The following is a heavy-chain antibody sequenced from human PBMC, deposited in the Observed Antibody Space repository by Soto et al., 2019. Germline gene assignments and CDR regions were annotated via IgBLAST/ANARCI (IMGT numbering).Heavy chain of an antibody. D-gene: IGHD3-10*01. CDR1: GYTFTSYG. J-gene: IGHJ5*02. CDR3: ARDIFGGAFGESNWLDP. Sequence: ASVKVSCKASGYTFTSYGISWVRQAPGQGLEWMGWISAYNGNTNYAQKFQGRVTMTTDTSTSTAYRELRSLRSDATAVFSCARDIFGGAFGESNWLDPCGQGTLVP. CDR2: ISAYNGNT. V-gene: IGHV1-18*01.